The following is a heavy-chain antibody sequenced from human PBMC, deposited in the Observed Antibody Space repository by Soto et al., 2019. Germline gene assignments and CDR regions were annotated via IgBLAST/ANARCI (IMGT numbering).Heavy chain of an antibody. D-gene: IGHD3-22*01. V-gene: IGHV1-18*01. CDR2: ISAYNGNT. CDR3: ASLLYDSSGYHYFDY. Sequence: ASVKVSCKASGYTFTSYGISWVRQAPGQGLEWMGWISAYNGNTNYAQKLQGRVTMTTDTSTSTAYMELRSLRSDDTAVYYCASLLYDSSGYHYFDYWGQGTLVTVSS. CDR1: GYTFTSYG. J-gene: IGHJ4*02.